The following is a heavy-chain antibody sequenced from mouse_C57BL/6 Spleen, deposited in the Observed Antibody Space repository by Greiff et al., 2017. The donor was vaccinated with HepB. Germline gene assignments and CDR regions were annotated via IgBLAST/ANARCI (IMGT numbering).Heavy chain of an antibody. CDR3: ARSHYYYGSSYYAMDY. D-gene: IGHD1-1*01. V-gene: IGHV1-64*01. J-gene: IGHJ4*01. CDR2: IHPNSGST. Sequence: VQLQQPGAELVKPGASVKLSCKASGYTFTSYWMHWVKQRPGQGLEWIGMIHPNSGSTNYNEKFKSKATLTVDKSSSTAYMQLSSLTSEDSAVYYCARSHYYYGSSYYAMDYWGQGTSVTVSS. CDR1: GYTFTSYW.